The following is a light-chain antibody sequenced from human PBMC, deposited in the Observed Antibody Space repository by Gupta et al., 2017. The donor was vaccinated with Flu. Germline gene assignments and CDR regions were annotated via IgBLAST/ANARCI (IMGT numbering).Light chain of an antibody. V-gene: IGKV1D-12*01. CDR2: AAS. J-gene: IGKJ5*01. CDR1: QGITSW. CDR3: QQANSLPAIT. Sequence: SSGSASVGERVTITCRARQGITSWLGWYQQKPGKAPKLLIYAASIWQSGVPSRFSGTGSGTNFILTISSLQPEDFATYFCQQANSLPAITFGQGTRLEIK.